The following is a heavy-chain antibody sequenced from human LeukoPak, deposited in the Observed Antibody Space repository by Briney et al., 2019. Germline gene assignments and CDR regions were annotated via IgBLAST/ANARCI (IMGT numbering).Heavy chain of an antibody. CDR3: AKTTEYYYDSSGYLRY. CDR2: ISGSGGST. J-gene: IGHJ4*02. D-gene: IGHD3-22*01. CDR1: GFTFSSYA. Sequence: EGSLRLSCAASGFTFSSYAMSWVRQAPGKGLEWVSAISGSGGSTYYADSVKGRFTISRDNSKNTLYLQMNSLRAEDTAVYYCAKTTEYYYDSSGYLRYRGQGTLVTVSS. V-gene: IGHV3-23*01.